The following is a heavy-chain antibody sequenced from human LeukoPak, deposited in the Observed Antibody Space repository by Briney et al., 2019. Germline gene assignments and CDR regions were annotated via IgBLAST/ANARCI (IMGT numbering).Heavy chain of an antibody. CDR3: ARQFTSSSGLDY. Sequence: EESLKISCKGSGYSFTSYWIGWVRQMPGKGLEWMGIIYPGDSDTRYSPSFQGQVTMSVDKSISTAYLQWSSLKASDTAMYYCARQFTSSSGLDYWGQGTLLTVSS. V-gene: IGHV5-51*01. CDR1: GYSFTSYW. CDR2: IYPGDSDT. D-gene: IGHD6-6*01. J-gene: IGHJ4*02.